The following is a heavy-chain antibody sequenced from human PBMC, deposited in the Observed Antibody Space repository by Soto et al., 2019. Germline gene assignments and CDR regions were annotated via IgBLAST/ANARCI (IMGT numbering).Heavy chain of an antibody. D-gene: IGHD3-3*01. Sequence: ASVKVSCKASGYTFTSYAMHWVRQAPGQRLEWMGWINAGNGNTKYSQKFQGRVTITRDTSASTAYMELSSLRSEDTAVYYCAISSWSCYYRRNGMDVWGQGTTVTVCS. CDR3: AISSWSCYYRRNGMDV. CDR1: GYTFTSYA. J-gene: IGHJ6*02. CDR2: INAGNGNT. V-gene: IGHV1-3*01.